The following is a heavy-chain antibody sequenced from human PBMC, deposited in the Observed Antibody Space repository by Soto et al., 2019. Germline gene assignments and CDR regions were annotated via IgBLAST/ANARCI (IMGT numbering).Heavy chain of an antibody. CDR3: ARRRDGYNYYYYYGMDV. Sequence: EASVKVSCKASGGTFSSYAISWVRQAPGQGLEWMGGIIPIFGTANYAQKFQGRVTITADESTSTAYMELSGLRSEDTAVYYCARRRDGYNYYYYYGMDVWGQGTTVTVSS. D-gene: IGHD5-12*01. V-gene: IGHV1-69*13. J-gene: IGHJ6*02. CDR2: IIPIFGTA. CDR1: GGTFSSYA.